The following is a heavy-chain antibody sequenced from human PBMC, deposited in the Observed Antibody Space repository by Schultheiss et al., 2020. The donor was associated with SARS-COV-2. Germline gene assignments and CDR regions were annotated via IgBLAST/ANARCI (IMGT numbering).Heavy chain of an antibody. Sequence: GSLRLSCAVSGYSISSGYYWGWIRQPPGKGLEWIGYIYYSGSTNYNPSLKSRVTISVDTSKNQFSLKLRSVTAADTAVYYCARDQTTVYAFDIWGQGTMVTVSS. CDR3: ARDQTTVYAFDI. J-gene: IGHJ3*02. V-gene: IGHV4-38-2*02. CDR1: GYSISSGYY. D-gene: IGHD4-17*01. CDR2: IYYSGST.